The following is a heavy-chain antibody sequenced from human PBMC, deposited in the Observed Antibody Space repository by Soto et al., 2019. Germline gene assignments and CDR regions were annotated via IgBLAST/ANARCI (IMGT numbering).Heavy chain of an antibody. J-gene: IGHJ3*01. V-gene: IGHV4-28*01. CDR1: GYSISSSHW. CDR3: AGKIAVSGHDAFDV. Sequence: QVQLQESGPGLVKPSDTLSLTCAVSGYSISSSHWWVWIRQPPGKGLEWIGYIYYSGTTYYNPSLMSRVTISLATSKNQLSLRLSSVTAVDTAVYYCAGKIAVSGHDAFDVWGQGTMVTVSS. D-gene: IGHD6-19*01. CDR2: IYYSGTT.